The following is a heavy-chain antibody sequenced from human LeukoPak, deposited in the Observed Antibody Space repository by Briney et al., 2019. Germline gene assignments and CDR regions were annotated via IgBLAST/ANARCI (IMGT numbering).Heavy chain of an antibody. CDR2: TYYKSKWYN. D-gene: IGHD7-27*01. Sequence: KSSQTLSLTCALSGDSVSVNSDVWNWIRQSPSRGLEWLGRTYYKSKWYNDYAVSVKSRITISPDTSKNQFSLQLNSVTPEDTAVYYRARDADWGYDAFDIWGQGTMVTVSS. J-gene: IGHJ3*02. CDR1: GDSVSVNSDV. V-gene: IGHV6-1*01. CDR3: ARDADWGYDAFDI.